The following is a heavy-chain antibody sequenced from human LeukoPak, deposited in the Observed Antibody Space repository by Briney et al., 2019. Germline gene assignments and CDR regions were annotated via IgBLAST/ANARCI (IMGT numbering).Heavy chain of an antibody. J-gene: IGHJ4*02. D-gene: IGHD3-22*01. CDR1: GFTFDDYA. CDR2: ISWNSGSI. Sequence: PGGSLRLSCAASGFTFDDYAMHWVRQAPGKGLEWVSGISWNSGSIGYADPVKGRFTISRDNAKNSLYLQMNSLRAEDTALYYCAKDYYDSSGYLPYFDYWGQGTLVTVSS. V-gene: IGHV3-9*01. CDR3: AKDYYDSSGYLPYFDY.